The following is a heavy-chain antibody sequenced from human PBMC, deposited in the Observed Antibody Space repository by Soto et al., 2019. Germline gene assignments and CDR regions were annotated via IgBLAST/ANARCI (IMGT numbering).Heavy chain of an antibody. CDR2: FDPEDGET. V-gene: IGHV1-24*01. Sequence: ASVKVSCKVSGYTLTELSMHWVRQAPGKGLEWMGGFDPEDGETIYAQKFQGRVTMTEDTSTDTAYMELSSLRSEDTAVYYCATVPLYYYDSSGYYYYWGQGTLVTVSS. CDR3: ATVPLYYYDSSGYYYY. D-gene: IGHD3-22*01. J-gene: IGHJ4*02. CDR1: GYTLTELS.